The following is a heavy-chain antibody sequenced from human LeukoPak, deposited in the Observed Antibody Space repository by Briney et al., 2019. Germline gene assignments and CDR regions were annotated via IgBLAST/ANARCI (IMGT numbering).Heavy chain of an antibody. CDR2: MSSDGTGT. J-gene: IGHJ4*02. CDR3: ARGGAGYFFDF. D-gene: IGHD5-12*01. Sequence: GGSLRLSCTSSTFALGSYWMDWVRQLPGGGLVWVARMSSDGTGTNYADSVKGRFTISRDNAKNSLYLQMNSLRVEDTAVYYCARGGAGYFFDFWGQGTLVTVSS. CDR1: TFALGSYW. V-gene: IGHV3-74*01.